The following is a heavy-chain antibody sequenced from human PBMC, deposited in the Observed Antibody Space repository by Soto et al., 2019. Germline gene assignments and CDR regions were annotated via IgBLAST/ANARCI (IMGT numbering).Heavy chain of an antibody. CDR3: AGGNCAGDCYFDY. J-gene: IGHJ4*02. CDR2: INSGGGNT. CDR1: GYTFTGYY. D-gene: IGHD2-21*02. Sequence: QVQLVQSGTEVKKPGASVKISCKASGYTFTGYYIYCVRQAPGQGLEFMGAINSGGGNTDYAQKFQGRVTVTRDTSTSTVYRELTSLRFDDTSVYYCAGGNCAGDCYFDYWGQGTLVTVSS. V-gene: IGHV1-46*01.